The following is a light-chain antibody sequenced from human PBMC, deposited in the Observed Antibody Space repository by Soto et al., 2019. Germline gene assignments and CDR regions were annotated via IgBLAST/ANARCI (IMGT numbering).Light chain of an antibody. CDR1: SIDVGNYNL. CDR3: CSYASSSAYV. J-gene: IGLJ1*01. Sequence: QSALTQPASVSGSPGQSITISCTGTSIDVGNYNLVSWYQQHPGKVPKLMIYEGSRRPSVVSNRFSGSNSVHTASLTISGLQAEDETNYYCCSYASSSAYVFGSGTKVTVL. V-gene: IGLV2-23*01. CDR2: EGS.